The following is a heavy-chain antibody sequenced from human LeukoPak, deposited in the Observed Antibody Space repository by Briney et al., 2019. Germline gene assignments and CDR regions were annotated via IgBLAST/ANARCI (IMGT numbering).Heavy chain of an antibody. V-gene: IGHV1-24*01. CDR3: ARDVNAFAGNRLVGD. CDR1: GYTLTELS. Sequence: GASVKVSCKVSGYTLTELSMHWVRQAPGKGLEWMGGFDPEGGETIYAQKFQGRVTMTEDTSTDTTYMELRSLRSDDTAVYYCARDVNAFAGNRLVGDWGQGTLVTVSS. J-gene: IGHJ4*02. D-gene: IGHD4-23*01. CDR2: FDPEGGET.